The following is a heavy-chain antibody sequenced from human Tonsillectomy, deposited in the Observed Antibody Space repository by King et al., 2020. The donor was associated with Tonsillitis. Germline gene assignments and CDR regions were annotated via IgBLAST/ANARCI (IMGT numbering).Heavy chain of an antibody. CDR1: GYTFTSYG. CDR3: ARLMVVPAAIQTGCFDP. Sequence: VQLVESGAEVKKPGASVKVSCKASGYTFTSYGISWVRQAPGQGLEWMGWISAYNGNTNYAQKLQGRVTMTTDTSTSTAYMELRSLRFDDTAVYYCARLMVVPAAIQTGCFDPWGQGTLVTVSS. V-gene: IGHV1-18*04. D-gene: IGHD2-2*01. J-gene: IGHJ5*02. CDR2: ISAYNGNT.